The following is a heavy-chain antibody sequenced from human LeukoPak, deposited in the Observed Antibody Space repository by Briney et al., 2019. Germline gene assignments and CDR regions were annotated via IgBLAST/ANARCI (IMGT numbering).Heavy chain of an antibody. D-gene: IGHD1-26*01. V-gene: IGHV4-39*01. CDR3: ARLPGATSNVDY. CDR2: IYYSGST. Sequence: PSETLSLTCTVSGGSISSSSYYWGWIRQPPGKGLEWIGNIYYSGSTYYNPSLKSRVTISVDTSKNQFSLKLSSVTAADTAVYYCARLPGATSNVDYWGQGTLVTVSS. CDR1: GGSISSSSYY. J-gene: IGHJ4*02.